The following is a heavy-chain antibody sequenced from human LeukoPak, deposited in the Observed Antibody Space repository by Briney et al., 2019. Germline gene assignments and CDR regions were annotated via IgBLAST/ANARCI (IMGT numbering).Heavy chain of an antibody. CDR2: IYYSGST. V-gene: IGHV4-39*01. CDR3: ASYNSGGYDVSDY. D-gene: IGHD6-19*01. J-gene: IGHJ4*02. CDR1: GGSISSSSYY. Sequence: SETLSLTCTVSGGSISSSSYYRGWIRQTPGKGLEWIGSIYYSGSTYYNPSLEGRVTISADTSRNKFSLNLRSVTAADTAVYYCASYNSGGYDVSDYWGQGTLVTVSS.